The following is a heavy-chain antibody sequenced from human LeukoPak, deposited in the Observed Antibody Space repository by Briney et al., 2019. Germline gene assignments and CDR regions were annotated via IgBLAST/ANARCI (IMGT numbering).Heavy chain of an antibody. J-gene: IGHJ4*02. CDR2: INNCGST. CDR3: ARGEGARDGYNYEGPFYFDY. Sequence: SETLSLTCAVYGGPFSGYYWSWIRQPPPKGQEWIGKINNCGSTNYSPSLKGRVTKSIDKSKNQFSRKLNSMTAADTTVYYCARGEGARDGYNYEGPFYFDYWGRGALVTVSS. V-gene: IGHV4-34*01. D-gene: IGHD5-24*01. CDR1: GGPFSGYY.